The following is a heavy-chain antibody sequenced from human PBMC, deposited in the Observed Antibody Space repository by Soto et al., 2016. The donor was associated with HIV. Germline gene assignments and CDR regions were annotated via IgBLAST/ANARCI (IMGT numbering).Heavy chain of an antibody. J-gene: IGHJ4*02. CDR2: ISYSGNT. CDR1: GGSISSSSYY. Sequence: QLQLQESGPGLVKPSETLSLTCTVTGGSISSSSYYWGWIRQPPEKGLQWIGSISYSGNTYYHPSLKSRITISADTSRNQFSLSVNSMTAADTSVYYCARISLSTLTVYLWRYLTYWGQGILVTVSS. CDR3: ARISLSTLTVYLWRYLTY. V-gene: IGHV4-39*01. D-gene: IGHD2-8*01.